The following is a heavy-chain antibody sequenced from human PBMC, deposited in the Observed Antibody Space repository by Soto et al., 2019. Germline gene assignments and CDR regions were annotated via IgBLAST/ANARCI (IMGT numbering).Heavy chain of an antibody. V-gene: IGHV3-33*08. CDR1: GFTFSNAW. CDR3: ARVGILVLDDYYGMDV. CDR2: IWYDGSNK. Sequence: GGSLRLSCAASGFTFSNAWMSWVRQAPGKGLEWVAVIWYDGSNKYYADSVKGRFTISRDNSKNTLYLQMNSLRAEDTAVYYCARVGILVLDDYYGMDVWGQGTTVTVSS. D-gene: IGHD2-15*01. J-gene: IGHJ6*02.